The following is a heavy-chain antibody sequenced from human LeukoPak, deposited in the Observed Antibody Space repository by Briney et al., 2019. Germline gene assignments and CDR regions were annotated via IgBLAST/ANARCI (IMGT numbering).Heavy chain of an antibody. D-gene: IGHD1-1*01. CDR2: IYFSGSI. CDR1: GGSISSYY. V-gene: IGHV4-59*08. CDR3: ARADNWNDVPFEY. J-gene: IGHJ4*02. Sequence: SETLSLTCTVSGGSISSYYWSWFRQPPGKGLEWIGYIYFSGSINYNPSLQSRLTISVDTSKNQFSLKVISVTAADTAVYYCARADNWNDVPFEYWGQGTLVTVSS.